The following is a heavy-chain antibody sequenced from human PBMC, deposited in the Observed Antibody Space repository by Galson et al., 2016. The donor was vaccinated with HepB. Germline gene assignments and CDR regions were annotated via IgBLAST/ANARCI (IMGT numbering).Heavy chain of an antibody. J-gene: IGHJ4*02. V-gene: IGHV3-33*01. D-gene: IGHD6-19*01. Sequence: SLRLSCAASGFTFSGYGMHWVRQAPGKGLEWVAGLWNDGSVKYYADSVKGRFTISRDNSKNTLHLQMDTLRGEDTAVYYCARKGVGIAVAATAFDYWGQGTLVTVSS. CDR1: GFTFSGYG. CDR3: ARKGVGIAVAATAFDY. CDR2: LWNDGSVK.